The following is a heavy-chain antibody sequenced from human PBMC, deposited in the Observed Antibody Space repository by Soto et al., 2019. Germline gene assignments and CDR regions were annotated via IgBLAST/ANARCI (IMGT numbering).Heavy chain of an antibody. CDR2: IIPMFGTA. CDR3: ASGIQRWLRRRTHGYSG. J-gene: IGHJ4*02. CDR1: GGTFSTYA. D-gene: IGHD5-12*01. V-gene: IGHV1-69*12. Sequence: QVQLVQSGAEVKKPESSVKVSCKAPGGTFSTYAISWVRQAPGQGLVWMGGIIPMFGTANYAQRFQDRATITADEYTNTVYVELSSLRSEDTAGYFCASGIQRWLRRRTHGYSGWGQGPLVTVSS.